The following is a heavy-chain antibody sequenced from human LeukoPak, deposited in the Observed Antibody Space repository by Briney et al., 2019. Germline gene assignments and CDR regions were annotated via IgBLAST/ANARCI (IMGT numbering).Heavy chain of an antibody. V-gene: IGHV3-30*04. J-gene: IGHJ4*02. CDR2: ISYDGSNK. CDR3: ARTYYYDSSGSY. D-gene: IGHD3-22*01. CDR1: GFTFSSYA. Sequence: GGSLRLSCAASGFTFSSYAMHWVRQAPGKGLEWVAVISYDGSNKYYADSVKGRFTISRGNSKNTLYLQMNSLRAEDTAVYYCARTYYYDSSGSYWGQGTLVTVSS.